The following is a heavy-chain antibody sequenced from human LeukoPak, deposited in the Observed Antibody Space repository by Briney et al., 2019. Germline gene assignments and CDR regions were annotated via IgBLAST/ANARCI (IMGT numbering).Heavy chain of an antibody. Sequence: GGCLRLSCVASGFTFEDYTMLWVRQAPGKGLEWDSLIGGNGALTFYGDSVEGRFTISRDNGRDSVYLQMNSLRTEDTALYYCVKVITGWNTFAFDLWGPGTRVTVS. CDR2: IGGNGALT. CDR1: GFTFEDYT. CDR3: VKVITGWNTFAFDL. D-gene: IGHD1/OR15-1a*01. V-gene: IGHV3-43*02. J-gene: IGHJ3*01.